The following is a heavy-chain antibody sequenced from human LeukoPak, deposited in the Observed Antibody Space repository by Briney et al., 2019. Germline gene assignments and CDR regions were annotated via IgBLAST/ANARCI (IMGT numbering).Heavy chain of an antibody. Sequence: PRRSLRLSCAASGFTFSSYGMHWVRQAPGKGLEWVAVIWYDGSNKYYADSVKGRFTISRDNSKNTLYLQMNSLRAEDTAVYYCARDRVSGSYPDAFDIWGQGTMVTVSS. V-gene: IGHV3-33*01. CDR2: IWYDGSNK. J-gene: IGHJ3*02. CDR1: GFTFSSYG. CDR3: ARDRVSGSYPDAFDI. D-gene: IGHD1-26*01.